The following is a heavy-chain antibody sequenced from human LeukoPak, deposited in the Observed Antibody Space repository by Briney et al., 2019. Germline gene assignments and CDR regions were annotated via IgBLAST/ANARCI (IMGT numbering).Heavy chain of an antibody. CDR1: GGSISSSSYY. Sequence: SETLSLTCTVSGGSISSSSYYWGWIRQPPGKGLEWIGSIYYSGSTYYNPSLKSRVTISVDTSKNQFSLKLSSVTAADTAVYYSARHHYDFWSGYHNWFDPWGQGTLVTVSS. CDR2: IYYSGST. D-gene: IGHD3-3*01. V-gene: IGHV4-39*01. J-gene: IGHJ5*02. CDR3: ARHHYDFWSGYHNWFDP.